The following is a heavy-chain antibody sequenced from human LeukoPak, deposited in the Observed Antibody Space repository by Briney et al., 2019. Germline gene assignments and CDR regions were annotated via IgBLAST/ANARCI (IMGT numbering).Heavy chain of an antibody. CDR1: GFSFDDYG. CDR2: IKQDGSEK. CDR3: ARGTIAAP. D-gene: IGHD6-13*01. V-gene: IGHV3-7*04. J-gene: IGHJ4*02. Sequence: PGGSLRLSCAASGFSFDDYGMNWVRQAPGKGLEWVANIKQDGSEKYYVDSVKGRFTISRDNAKNSLYLQMNSLRAEDTAVYYCARGTIAAPWGQGTLVTVSS.